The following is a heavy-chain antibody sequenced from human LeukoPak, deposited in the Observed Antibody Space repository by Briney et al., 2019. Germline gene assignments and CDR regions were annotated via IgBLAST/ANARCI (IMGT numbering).Heavy chain of an antibody. CDR3: ATSYDMGWLIGY. Sequence: GGSLRPSCAASGFTFGDTWMNWVRQVPGQGLEWVANIEQDGSEKFYVASVKGRFTISRDNGKSSLYLQMNSLRAEDTALYYCATSYDMGWLIGYWGQGTLVTVSS. CDR2: IEQDGSEK. J-gene: IGHJ4*02. CDR1: GFTFGDTW. V-gene: IGHV3-7*03. D-gene: IGHD3/OR15-3a*01.